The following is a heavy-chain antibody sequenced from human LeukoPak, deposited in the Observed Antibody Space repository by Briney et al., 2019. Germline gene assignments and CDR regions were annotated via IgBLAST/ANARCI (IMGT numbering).Heavy chain of an antibody. V-gene: IGHV4-4*07. D-gene: IGHD2-2*02. J-gene: IGHJ5*02. CDR1: GGSISSYY. Sequence: SETLSLTCTVSGGSISSYYWSWIRQPPGKGLEWIGRIYTSGSTNYNPSLKSRVTMSVDTSKNQFSLKLSSVTAADTAVYYCARFLLKGAAIRFDPWGQGTLVTVSS. CDR3: ARFLLKGAAIRFDP. CDR2: IYTSGST.